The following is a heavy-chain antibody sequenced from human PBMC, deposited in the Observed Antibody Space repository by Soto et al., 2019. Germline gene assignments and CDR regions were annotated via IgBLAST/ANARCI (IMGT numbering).Heavy chain of an antibody. CDR3: VHKGEGDRILDF. CDR2: IYWDDAK. Sequence: KESGPTLVKPTQTLTLTCTFSGFSLYTKGVGVGWIRQPPGKALEWLTLIYWDDAKEYSPSLKSRLTITKDTSKNQVVLIMTNMDPVDTATYYCVHKGEGDRILDFWGQGALVTVSS. D-gene: IGHD3-16*01. V-gene: IGHV2-5*02. CDR1: GFSLYTKGVG. J-gene: IGHJ4*02.